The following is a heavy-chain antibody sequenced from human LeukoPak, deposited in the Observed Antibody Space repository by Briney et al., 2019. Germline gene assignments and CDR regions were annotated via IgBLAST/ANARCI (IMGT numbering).Heavy chain of an antibody. CDR1: GGSISSSSSY. V-gene: IGHV4-39*01. Sequence: SETLSLTCTVSGGSISSSSSYWGWIRQPPGKGLEWIGNIYYSGSTYYNPSLKSRVTISVDTSRNQFSLKLSSVTAAGTAVYYCARAVPRYSRQDAFDIWGQGTMVTVSS. CDR3: ARAVPRYSRQDAFDI. CDR2: IYYSGST. D-gene: IGHD6-13*01. J-gene: IGHJ3*02.